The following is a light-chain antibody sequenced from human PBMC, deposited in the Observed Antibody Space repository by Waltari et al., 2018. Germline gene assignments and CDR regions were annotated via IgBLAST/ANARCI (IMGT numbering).Light chain of an antibody. CDR3: MQSTHWPIT. CDR1: KSLVHSDGNTY. V-gene: IGKV2-30*02. CDR2: KVF. Sequence: DVVMTQSPLSLPVTLVQPASISCKTSKSLVHSDGNTYLAWFQQRPGQSPMRLIYKVFNPECGVLDRFSSSGSGTDFTLKISRVEAEDVGFYYCMQSTHWPITLGGGTKVEIK. J-gene: IGKJ4*01.